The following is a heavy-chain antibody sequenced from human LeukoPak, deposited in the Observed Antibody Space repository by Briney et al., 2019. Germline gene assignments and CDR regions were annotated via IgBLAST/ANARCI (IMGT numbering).Heavy chain of an antibody. V-gene: IGHV1-69*13. CDR2: IIPIFGTA. CDR1: GGTFSSYA. J-gene: IGHJ6*02. CDR3: ARDQVAFLEWFSYVHYYAMDV. D-gene: IGHD3-3*01. Sequence: ASVKVSCKASGGTFSSYAISWVRQAPGQGLEWMGGIIPIFGTANYAQKFRGRVTITADESTSTAYMELSSLRAEDTAVYYCARDQVAFLEWFSYVHYYAMDVWGQGTTVTVSS.